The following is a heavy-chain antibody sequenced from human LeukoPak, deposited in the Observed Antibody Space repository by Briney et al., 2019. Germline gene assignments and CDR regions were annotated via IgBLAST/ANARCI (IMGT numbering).Heavy chain of an antibody. CDR3: ARAVSSVVVIPF. J-gene: IGHJ4*02. CDR1: GGSFSGYY. Sequence: SETLSLTCAVYGGSFSGYYWSCIRQPPGKGLEWIGYISYSGSTNYNHSLKSRVTISVDTSKNQFSLKLSSVTAADTAVYYCARAVSSVVVIPFWGQGTLVTVSS. V-gene: IGHV4-59*01. D-gene: IGHD3-22*01. CDR2: ISYSGST.